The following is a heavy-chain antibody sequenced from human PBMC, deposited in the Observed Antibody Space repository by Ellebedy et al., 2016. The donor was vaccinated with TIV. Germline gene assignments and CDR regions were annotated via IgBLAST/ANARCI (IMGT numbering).Heavy chain of an antibody. CDR1: GGSFSGYY. D-gene: IGHD6-19*01. CDR3: ARGAPRSSGRGWFDP. CDR2: INHSGST. Sequence: SETLSLTCAVYGGSFSGYYWSWIRQPPGKGLEWIGEINHSGSTNYNPSLKSRVTISVDTSKNQFSLKLSSVTAADTAVYYCARGAPRSSGRGWFDPWGQGTLVTVSS. J-gene: IGHJ5*02. V-gene: IGHV4-34*01.